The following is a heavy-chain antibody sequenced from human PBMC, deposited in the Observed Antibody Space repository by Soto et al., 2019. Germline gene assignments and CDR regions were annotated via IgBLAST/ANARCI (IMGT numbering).Heavy chain of an antibody. CDR2: RAYTGNS. V-gene: IGHV4-59*12. D-gene: IGHD3-22*01. J-gene: IGHJ4*02. CDR1: GGSITSYH. Sequence: SETLRLTYVVSGGSITSYHWSWIRQFPGKGLEWIAYRAYTGNSNYNPSQKSRVTISVNTTKSQFSLKLPSVTAADRVVYYCARGSVDTVDSSGVLEYWGQGTPVTVSS. CDR3: ARGSVDTVDSSGVLEY.